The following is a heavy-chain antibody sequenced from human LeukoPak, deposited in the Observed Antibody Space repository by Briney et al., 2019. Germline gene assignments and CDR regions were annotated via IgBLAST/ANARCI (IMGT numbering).Heavy chain of an antibody. CDR3: ARVFEDGDYGGYYYGMDV. V-gene: IGHV1-18*01. CDR1: GYTFTSYG. Sequence: GASVKVSCKASGYTFTSYGISWVRQAPGQGLEWMGWISAYNGNTNYAQKLQGRVTMTTDTSTSTAYMELRSLRSDDTAVYYCARVFEDGDYGGYYYGMDVWGQGTTVTVSS. J-gene: IGHJ6*02. D-gene: IGHD4-17*01. CDR2: ISAYNGNT.